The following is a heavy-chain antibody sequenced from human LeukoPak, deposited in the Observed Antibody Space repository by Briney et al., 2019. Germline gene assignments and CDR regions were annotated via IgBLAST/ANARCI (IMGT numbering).Heavy chain of an antibody. CDR3: ARHGHCSGGSCYSWFDP. D-gene: IGHD2-15*01. CDR2: IYYSGST. CDR1: GGSISSGDYY. J-gene: IGHJ5*02. V-gene: IGHV4-39*01. Sequence: SETLSLTCTVSGGSISSGDYYWSWIRQPPGKGLEWIGSIYYSGSTYYNPSLKSRVTISVDTSKNQFSLKLSSVTAADTAVYYCARHGHCSGGSCYSWFDPWGQGTLVTVSS.